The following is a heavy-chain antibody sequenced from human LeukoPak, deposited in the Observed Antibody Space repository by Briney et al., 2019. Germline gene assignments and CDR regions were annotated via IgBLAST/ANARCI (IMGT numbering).Heavy chain of an antibody. D-gene: IGHD6-13*01. V-gene: IGHV1-18*01. J-gene: IGHJ4*02. CDR3: ARVGGYSSSWYSPYFDY. CDR1: GYTFTSYG. CDR2: ISAYNGNT. Sequence: ASVKVSCKASGYTFTSYGISWVRQAPGQGLEWMGWISAYNGNTNYAQKLQGRVTMTTDTSTSTAYMELRSLRSDDTAVYYCARVGGYSSSWYSPYFDYWGQGTLVTVSS.